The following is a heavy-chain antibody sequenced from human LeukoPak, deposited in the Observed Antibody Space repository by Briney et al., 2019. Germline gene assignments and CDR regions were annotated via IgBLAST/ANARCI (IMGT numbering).Heavy chain of an antibody. J-gene: IGHJ4*02. Sequence: SETLSLTCTVSGGSISSYYWSWIRQPAGKGLEWIGRIYTSGSTNYNPSLKSRVTISVDTSKNQFSLKLSSVTAADTAVYYCARGEYYYGSGSYYSIVGYFDYWGQGTLVTVSS. CDR3: ARGEYYYGSGSYYSIVGYFDY. CDR2: IYTSGST. D-gene: IGHD3-10*01. CDR1: GGSISSYY. V-gene: IGHV4-4*07.